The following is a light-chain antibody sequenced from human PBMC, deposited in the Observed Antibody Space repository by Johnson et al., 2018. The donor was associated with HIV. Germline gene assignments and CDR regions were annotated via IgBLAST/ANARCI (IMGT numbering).Light chain of an antibody. V-gene: IGLV1-51*01. CDR2: DNN. J-gene: IGLJ1*01. Sequence: QSVLTQPPSVSAAPGQKVTISCSGSSSNIGNNYVSWYQQLPGRAPKLLIYDNNKRPSGIPDRFSGSKSGTSATLGITGLQTGDEADYYCGTWDSSLSGFVCGTGTKVTVL. CDR3: GTWDSSLSGFV. CDR1: SSNIGNNY.